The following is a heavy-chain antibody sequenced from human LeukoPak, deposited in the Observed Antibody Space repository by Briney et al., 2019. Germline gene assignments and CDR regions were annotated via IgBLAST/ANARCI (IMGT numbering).Heavy chain of an antibody. J-gene: IGHJ4*02. Sequence: TGGSLRLSCAASGFTFSSYAMHWVRQAPGKGLEWGAVISYDGSNKYYADSVKGRFTISRDNSKNTLYLQMNSLRAEDTAVYYCAREGRFKAQHLFDYWGQGTMVTVSS. D-gene: IGHD2-2*01. CDR3: AREGRFKAQHLFDY. V-gene: IGHV3-30*04. CDR2: ISYDGSNK. CDR1: GFTFSSYA.